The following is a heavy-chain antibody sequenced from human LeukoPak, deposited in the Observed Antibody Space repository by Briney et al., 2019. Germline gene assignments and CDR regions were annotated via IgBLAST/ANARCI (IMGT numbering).Heavy chain of an antibody. Sequence: GGSLRLSCAASGFSFRTYSMHWVRQAPGKGLEWVAIIWYDGSDKYFADSVKGRFTISRDSSKNTLYLQMNSLRAEDTAVYYCARDVSYGVDVWGQGTTVAVSS. CDR3: ARDVSYGVDV. V-gene: IGHV3-33*01. J-gene: IGHJ6*02. CDR2: IWYDGSDK. CDR1: GFSFRTYS.